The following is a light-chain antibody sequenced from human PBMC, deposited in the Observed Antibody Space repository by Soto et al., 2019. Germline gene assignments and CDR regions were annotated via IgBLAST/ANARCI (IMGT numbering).Light chain of an antibody. CDR2: DAS. J-gene: IGKJ5*01. CDR1: QSVSNS. Sequence: EIVLTQSPATXSXSXXXXXXLXXRASQSVSNSLAWFQQKPGQAPRLLIYDASNRATGIPARFSGSGSGTDFTLTISSLEPEDFAVYYCQQRSDWITFGQGTLLEIK. V-gene: IGKV3-11*01. CDR3: QQRSDWIT.